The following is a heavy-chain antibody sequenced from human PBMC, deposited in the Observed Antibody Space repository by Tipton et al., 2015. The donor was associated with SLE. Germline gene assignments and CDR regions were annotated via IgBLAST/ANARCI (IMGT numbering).Heavy chain of an antibody. V-gene: IGHV3-15*01. Sequence: SLRLSCAASGFTFSNAXMSWVRQAPWKWLEWVVRIKSKTDGGXTDYAAPVNGRFTISRDDSKNTLYLQMNSLKTEDTAVYYCTTDRRSSSSYFDYWGQGTLVTVSS. J-gene: IGHJ4*02. D-gene: IGHD6-6*01. CDR3: TTDRRSSSSYFDY. CDR1: GFTFSNAX. CDR2: IKSKTDGGXT.